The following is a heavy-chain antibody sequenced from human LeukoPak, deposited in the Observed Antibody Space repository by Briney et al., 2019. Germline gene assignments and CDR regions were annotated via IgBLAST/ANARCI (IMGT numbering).Heavy chain of an antibody. V-gene: IGHV4-59*01. D-gene: IGHD1-26*01. CDR2: IYHSGST. CDR3: ASYSGSLLDY. Sequence: SETLSLTCSVSGGSISSYYWSWIPQSPGKGLEWIGYIYHSGSTNYNPSLKSRVTISVDTSKNQFSLKLSSVTAADTAVYYCASYSGSLLDYWGQGILVTVSS. CDR1: GGSISSYY. J-gene: IGHJ4*02.